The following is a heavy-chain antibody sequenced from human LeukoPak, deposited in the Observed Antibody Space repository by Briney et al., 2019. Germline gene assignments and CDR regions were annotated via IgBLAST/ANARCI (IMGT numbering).Heavy chain of an antibody. J-gene: IGHJ6*03. CDR3: ARDADIVVVPAAMSDYYYYYYMDV. V-gene: IGHV4-61*02. D-gene: IGHD2-2*01. CDR1: GGSISSGSYY. CDR2: IYTSGST. Sequence: SQTLSLTCTVSGGSISSGSYYWSWIRQPAGKGLEWIGRIYTSGSTNYNPSLKSRVTISVDTSKSQFSLKLSSVTAADTAVYYCARDADIVVVPAAMSDYYYYYYMDVWGKGTTVTVSS.